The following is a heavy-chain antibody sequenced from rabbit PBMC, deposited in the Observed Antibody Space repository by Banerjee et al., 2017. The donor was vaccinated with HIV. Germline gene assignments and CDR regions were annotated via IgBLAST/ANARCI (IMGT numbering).Heavy chain of an antibody. CDR2: SYAGSSGST. D-gene: IGHD8-1*01. CDR1: GFSLSIYE. V-gene: IGHV1S40*01. CDR3: ARDRDTGSVYYFDL. J-gene: IGHJ3*01. Sequence: QSLEESGGDLVKPGAFLTLTCTASGFSLSIYEMCWVRQAPGKGLEWIACSYAGSSGSTHYANWAKGRFTISKTSSTTVTLQMTSLTAADTATYFCARDRDTGSVYYFDLWGQGTLVTVS.